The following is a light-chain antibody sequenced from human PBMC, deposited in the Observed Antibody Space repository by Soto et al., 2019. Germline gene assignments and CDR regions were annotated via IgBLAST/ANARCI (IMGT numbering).Light chain of an antibody. CDR1: ESVSAN. J-gene: IGKJ1*01. V-gene: IGKV3-15*01. CDR3: QQYNTWPRT. CDR2: GAS. Sequence: EIVMTQSPATLSVSPGERATLSCRASESVSANLAWYQQKPGQAPTLLIIGASTRATGIPARFRGSGSGTEFTLTISSLQSQDFEVYYCQQYNTWPRTFGQGTKVDIX.